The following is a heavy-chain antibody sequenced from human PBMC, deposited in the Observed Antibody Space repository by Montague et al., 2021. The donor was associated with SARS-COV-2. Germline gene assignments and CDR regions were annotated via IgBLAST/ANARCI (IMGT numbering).Heavy chain of an antibody. CDR3: ARDLLPPRTAIKTNFFGLDA. CDR2: IYHSGNT. J-gene: IGHJ6*02. D-gene: IGHD2-21*02. Sequence: SETLSLTCTVPGGFISSSYWSWIRQPPGKGLEWIGYIYHSGNTNYNPSLKRRVTISIDTSMNQFSLGLSSMTAADTAVYFCARDLLPPRTAIKTNFFGLDAWGQGTTVIVSS. V-gene: IGHV4-59*01. CDR1: GGFISSSY.